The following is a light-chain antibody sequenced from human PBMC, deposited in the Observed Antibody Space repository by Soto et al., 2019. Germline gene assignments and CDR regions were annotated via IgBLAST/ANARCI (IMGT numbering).Light chain of an antibody. V-gene: IGKV3-15*01. Sequence: ERVITQSPATLSVSPVERATLSCMASQSVSSNLAWYQQKPGQAPRLLIYGASTRATGLPARFSGSGSGTDFTLTISSLQSEDFAIYYCQQYNSWPLITFGQGTRLEIK. CDR2: GAS. J-gene: IGKJ5*01. CDR3: QQYNSWPLIT. CDR1: QSVSSN.